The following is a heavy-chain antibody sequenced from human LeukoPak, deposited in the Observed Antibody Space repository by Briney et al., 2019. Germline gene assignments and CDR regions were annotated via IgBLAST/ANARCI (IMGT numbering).Heavy chain of an antibody. CDR3: VKGAKYSRSSVDYFYMDV. Sequence: PGGSLRLSCAGSGFTFTTHAMGWVRQAPGKGLEWVAVISGSGDNTYHADSVKGRFIISRDNSNNTLSVQMNSLRAEDTAVYYCVKGAKYSRSSVDYFYMDVWAKGTTVTVSS. CDR1: GFTFTTHA. J-gene: IGHJ6*03. D-gene: IGHD1-26*01. V-gene: IGHV3-23*01. CDR2: ISGSGDNT.